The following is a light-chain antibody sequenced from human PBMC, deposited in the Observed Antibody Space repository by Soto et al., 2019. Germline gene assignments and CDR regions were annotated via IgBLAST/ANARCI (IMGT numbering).Light chain of an antibody. CDR3: SSYTSSSPFV. V-gene: IGLV2-14*01. J-gene: IGLJ1*01. CDR2: DVS. Sequence: QSALTQPASVSGSPGQSITISCTGTSSDVGGYNYVSWYQQHPGKAPKLMIYDVSNRPSGVSNRFSGSKSGNTASLTISGLQAEDEPDYYCSSYTSSSPFVFGTGTKLTVL. CDR1: SSDVGGYNY.